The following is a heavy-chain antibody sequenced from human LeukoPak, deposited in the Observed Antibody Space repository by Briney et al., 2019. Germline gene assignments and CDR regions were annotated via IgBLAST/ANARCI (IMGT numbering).Heavy chain of an antibody. D-gene: IGHD4-11*01. V-gene: IGHV1-8*01. J-gene: IGHJ5*02. CDR1: GYTFTSYD. CDR3: ARGAATVTTSNWFDP. Sequence: ASVKVSCKASGYTFTSYDINWVRQATGQGLEWMGWMNPNSGNTGYAQKFQGRVTMTRNTSISAAYMELSSLRSEDTAVYYCARGAATVTTSNWFDPRGQGTLVTVSS. CDR2: MNPNSGNT.